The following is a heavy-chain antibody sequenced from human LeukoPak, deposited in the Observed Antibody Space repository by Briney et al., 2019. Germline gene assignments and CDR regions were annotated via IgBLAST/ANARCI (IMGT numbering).Heavy chain of an antibody. CDR1: GFSFSSQN. Sequence: GGSLRLSCAASGFSFSSQNMNWARQAPGKGLEWVAYISTSGDSTKYADSVEGRFTISRDNAENSLYLLMNSLRVEDTAVYYCVKNGWLDYWGKGILVTVSS. J-gene: IGHJ4*02. V-gene: IGHV3-21*06. D-gene: IGHD6-19*01. CDR3: VKNGWLDY. CDR2: ISTSGDST.